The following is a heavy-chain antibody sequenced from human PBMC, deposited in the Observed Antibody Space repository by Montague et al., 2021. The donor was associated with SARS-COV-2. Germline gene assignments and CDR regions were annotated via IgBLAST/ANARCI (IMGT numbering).Heavy chain of an antibody. V-gene: IGHV3-23*01. D-gene: IGHD6-13*01. CDR2: ISGSGGST. Sequence: SLRLSCDASGFTFSSYVMSLVRQAPGKGLEWVSAISGSGGSTYYADSXKVRFTISRDNSKNTLYLQMNSLRAEDTAVYYCAKEISSSWIASYYGMDVWGQGTTVTVSS. CDR3: AKEISSSWIASYYGMDV. J-gene: IGHJ6*02. CDR1: GFTFSSYV.